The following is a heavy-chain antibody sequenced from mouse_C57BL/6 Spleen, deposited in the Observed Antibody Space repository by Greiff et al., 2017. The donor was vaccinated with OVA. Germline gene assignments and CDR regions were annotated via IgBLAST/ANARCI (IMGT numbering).Heavy chain of an antibody. CDR3: ARSNITTVVFDY. CDR2: IYPGDGDT. Sequence: QVQLQQSGAELVKPGASVKISCKASGYAFSSYWMNWVKQRPGKGLEWIGQIYPGDGDTNYNGKFKGKATLTADKSSSTAYMQLSSLTSEDSAVYFCARSNITTVVFDYWGQGTTLTVSS. D-gene: IGHD1-1*01. J-gene: IGHJ2*01. CDR1: GYAFSSYW. V-gene: IGHV1-80*01.